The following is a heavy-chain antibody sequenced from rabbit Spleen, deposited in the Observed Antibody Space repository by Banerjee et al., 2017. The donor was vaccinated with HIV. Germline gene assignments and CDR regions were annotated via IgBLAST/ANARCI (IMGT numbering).Heavy chain of an antibody. D-gene: IGHD2-1*01. J-gene: IGHJ3*01. Sequence: QSLEESGGDLVKPGASLTLTCTASGFDPSTNDYMTWVRQAPGKGLEWIGCIYSIGGTTDYANWVNGRFTISSDNAQNTVDRQMNSLTAADTATYFCARARDTYDDVSDYARLDLWGQGTLVTVS. CDR3: ARARDTYDDVSDYARLDL. CDR2: IYSIGGTT. CDR1: GFDPSTNDY. V-gene: IGHV1S40*01.